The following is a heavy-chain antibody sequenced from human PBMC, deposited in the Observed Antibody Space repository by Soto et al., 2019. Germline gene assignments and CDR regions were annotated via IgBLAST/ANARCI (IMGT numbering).Heavy chain of an antibody. V-gene: IGHV1-69*13. CDR3: ASQQLGPSYYYGMDV. D-gene: IGHD6-6*01. Sequence: SVKVSCKASGGTFSSYAISWVRQAPGQGLEWMGGIIPIFGTANYAQKFQGRVTITADESTSTAYMELSSLRSEDTAVYYCASQQLGPSYYYGMDVWGQGDTVTFSS. J-gene: IGHJ6*02. CDR2: IIPIFGTA. CDR1: GGTFSSYA.